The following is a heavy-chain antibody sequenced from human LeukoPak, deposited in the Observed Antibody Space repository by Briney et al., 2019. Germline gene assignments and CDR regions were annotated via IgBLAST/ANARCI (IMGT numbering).Heavy chain of an antibody. D-gene: IGHD6-6*01. CDR2: IYYSGST. CDR3: ARGSIAAPETFDY. CDR1: GGSISSYY. Sequence: SETLSLTCTVSGGSISSYYWSWIRQPPGKGLEWIGYIYYSGSTNYNPSLKSRVTISVDTFKNQFSLKLSSVTAADTAVYYCARGSIAAPETFDYWGQGTLVTVSS. J-gene: IGHJ4*02. V-gene: IGHV4-59*01.